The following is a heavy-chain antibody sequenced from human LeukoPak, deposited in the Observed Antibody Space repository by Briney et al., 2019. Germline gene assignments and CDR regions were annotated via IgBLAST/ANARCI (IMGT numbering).Heavy chain of an antibody. V-gene: IGHV4-59*01. CDR3: ARGGHGPYDY. D-gene: IGHD3-16*01. Sequence: PSETLSLTCTVSGGSISSYYWSWIWQPPGKGLEWIGYIYYSGSTNYNPSLKGRVTISVDTSKNQFSLKLSSVTAADTAVYYCARGGHGPYDYWGQGTLVTVSS. CDR2: IYYSGST. CDR1: GGSISSYY. J-gene: IGHJ4*02.